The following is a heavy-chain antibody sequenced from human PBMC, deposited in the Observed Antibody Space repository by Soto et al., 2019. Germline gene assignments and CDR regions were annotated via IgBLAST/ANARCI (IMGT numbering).Heavy chain of an antibody. V-gene: IGHV3-21*01. CDR2: ISSRSSYI. J-gene: IGHJ4*02. CDR1: GFTFSDYT. Sequence: GSLRLSCAASGFTFSDYTMNWVRQAPGKGLEWVSSISSRSSYIYYADSVKGRFTISRDNAKNSLSLQMNSLRAEDTAVYYCARDASGYCSSTSCFDYWGQGTLVTVSS. D-gene: IGHD2-2*01. CDR3: ARDASGYCSSTSCFDY.